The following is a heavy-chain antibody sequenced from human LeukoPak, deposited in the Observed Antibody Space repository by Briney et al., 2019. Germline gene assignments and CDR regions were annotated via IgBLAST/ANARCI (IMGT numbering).Heavy chain of an antibody. J-gene: IGHJ4*02. CDR1: GYTFTSYY. V-gene: IGHV1-46*01. Sequence: ASVTVSCTASGYTFTSYYMHWVRQAPGQGLEWMGIINPSGGSTSYAQKFQGRVTITADESTSTAYMELSSLRSEDTAVYYCARVGISGRFLEWLQFDYWGQGTLVTVSS. CDR2: INPSGGST. CDR3: ARVGISGRFLEWLQFDY. D-gene: IGHD3-3*01.